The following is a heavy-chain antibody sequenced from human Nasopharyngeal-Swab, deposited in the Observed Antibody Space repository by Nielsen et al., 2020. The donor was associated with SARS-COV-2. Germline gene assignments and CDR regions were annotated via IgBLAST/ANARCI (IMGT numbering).Heavy chain of an antibody. V-gene: IGHV4-59*01. CDR1: GGSISGYY. CDR2: LFYSGST. CDR3: ARRGNSYGGNWFDS. Sequence: GSLRLSCTVPGGSISGYYWSWIRQPPGKGLEWIGHLFYSGSTTYNPSLRSRVTISVDTSKNQFSLRLSSVTAADTAVYFCARRGNSYGGNWFDSWGLGSLVVVSS. D-gene: IGHD2/OR15-2a*01. J-gene: IGHJ5*01.